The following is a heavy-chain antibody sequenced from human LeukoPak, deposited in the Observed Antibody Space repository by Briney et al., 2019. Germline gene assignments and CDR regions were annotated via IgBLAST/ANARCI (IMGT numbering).Heavy chain of an antibody. CDR2: IYYSGST. CDR3: ARDNRYSSSWYYFQY. V-gene: IGHV4-59*01. Sequence: SETLSLTCTVSGGSISSYYWSWIRQPPGKGLEWIGYIYYSGSTNYNPSLKSRVTISVDTSKNQFSLKLSSVTAADTAVYYCARDNRYSSSWYYFQYWGQGTLVTVSS. D-gene: IGHD6-13*01. CDR1: GGSISSYY. J-gene: IGHJ4*02.